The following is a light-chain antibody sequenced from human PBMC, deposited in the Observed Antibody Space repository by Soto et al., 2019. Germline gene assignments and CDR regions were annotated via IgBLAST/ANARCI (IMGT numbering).Light chain of an antibody. Sequence: DIQMTQSPSSLSASVGDTVTLTCRASQDVDTWLAWFQQRPGKAPKFLIFQAFTLASGVPSRFSGSGSGTVFTLTISSLQPDDFATYFCQQYHTYWWSFGPGSKVEIK. CDR2: QAF. V-gene: IGKV1-5*03. CDR1: QDVDTW. CDR3: QQYHTYWWS. J-gene: IGKJ1*01.